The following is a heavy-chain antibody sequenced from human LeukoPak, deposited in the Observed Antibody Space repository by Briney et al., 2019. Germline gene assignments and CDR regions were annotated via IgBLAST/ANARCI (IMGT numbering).Heavy chain of an antibody. V-gene: IGHV1-2*02. CDR2: INPNSGGT. J-gene: IGHJ4*02. Sequence: ASVKVSCKASGYTFTGYYMHWVRQAPGQGLEWMGWINPNSGGTNYAQKFQGRVTMTRDTSISTAYMELSRLRSDDTAVYYCARDWYRPPPWLVDDYWGQGTLVTVSS. D-gene: IGHD6-19*01. CDR3: ARDWYRPPPWLVDDY. CDR1: GYTFTGYY.